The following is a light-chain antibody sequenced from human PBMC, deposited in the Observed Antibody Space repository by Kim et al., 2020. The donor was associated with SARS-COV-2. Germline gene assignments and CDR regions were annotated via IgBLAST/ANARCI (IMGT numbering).Light chain of an antibody. J-gene: IGLJ2*01. Sequence: QLVLTQSPSASASLGASVKLTCTLSSGHSSYVIAWHQQQPGKGPRFLMKLNSDGSHMKGDGIPDRFSGSNSGAERYLTISGLQSEDEGAYYCQTWGSGIVVFGGGTQLTVL. CDR1: SGHSSYV. V-gene: IGLV4-69*01. CDR2: LNSDGSH. CDR3: QTWGSGIVV.